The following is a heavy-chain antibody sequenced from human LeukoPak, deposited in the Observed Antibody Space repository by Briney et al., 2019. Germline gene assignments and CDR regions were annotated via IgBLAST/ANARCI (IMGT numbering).Heavy chain of an antibody. CDR2: INHSGST. CDR3: ARDRGRYCSGGSWCKNWFDP. Sequence: PSETLSLTCAVYGGSFSGYYWSWIRQPPGKGLEWIGEINHSGSTNYNPSLKSRVTISVDTSKNQFSLKLSSVTAADTAVYYCARDRGRYCSGGSWCKNWFDPWGQGTLVTVSS. D-gene: IGHD2-15*01. J-gene: IGHJ5*02. CDR1: GGSFSGYY. V-gene: IGHV4-34*01.